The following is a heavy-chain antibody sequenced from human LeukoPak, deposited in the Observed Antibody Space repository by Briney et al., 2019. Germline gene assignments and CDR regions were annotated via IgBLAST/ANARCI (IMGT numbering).Heavy chain of an antibody. CDR3: AKHIREGIAAAGPNYYYYYYMDV. CDR1: GFTFSSYA. CDR2: ISGSGGST. J-gene: IGHJ6*03. Sequence: GGSLRLSCAASGFTFSSYAMSWVRQAPGKGLEWVSAISGSGGSTYYADSVKGRFTISRDNSKNTLYLQMNSLRAEDTAVYYCAKHIREGIAAAGPNYYYYYYMDVWGKGTTVTVSS. D-gene: IGHD6-13*01. V-gene: IGHV3-23*01.